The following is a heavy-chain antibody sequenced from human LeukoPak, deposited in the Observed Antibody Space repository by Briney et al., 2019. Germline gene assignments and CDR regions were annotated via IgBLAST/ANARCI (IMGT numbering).Heavy chain of an antibody. D-gene: IGHD3-16*02. J-gene: IGHJ3*02. Sequence: PSETLSLTCAVSVASISNYYWSWIRQAPGKGLEWIGYISTSGSTNYNPSLKSRVTISVDTSKNQFSLKLSSVTAADTAVYYCARLFPSYDYVWGSYRINAFDIWGQGTMVTVSS. V-gene: IGHV4-4*09. CDR3: ARLFPSYDYVWGSYRINAFDI. CDR1: VASISNYY. CDR2: ISTSGST.